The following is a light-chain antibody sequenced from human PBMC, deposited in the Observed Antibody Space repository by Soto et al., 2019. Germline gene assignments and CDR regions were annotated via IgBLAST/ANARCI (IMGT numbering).Light chain of an antibody. CDR3: QQYNSYWT. Sequence: DIQMTQSPSTLSASVGDRVTITCRASQSISSWLAWYQQKPGKAPKLLIYKASSLESGGPSRFSGSGSGTEFTLSISSLQPDDFATYYCQQYNSYWTFGKGTKVEIK. J-gene: IGKJ1*01. CDR1: QSISSW. V-gene: IGKV1-5*03. CDR2: KAS.